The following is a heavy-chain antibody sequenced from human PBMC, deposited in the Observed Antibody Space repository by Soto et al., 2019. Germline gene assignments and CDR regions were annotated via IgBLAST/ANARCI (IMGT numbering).Heavy chain of an antibody. V-gene: IGHV3-33*01. D-gene: IGHD1-1*01. CDR1: GFTFSSYG. CDR2: IWYDGSNK. J-gene: IGHJ6*02. CDR3: ARDGYFVAERINYYYGMDV. Sequence: QVQLVESGGGVVQPGRSLRLSCAASGFTFSSYGMHWVRQAPGKGLEWVAVIWYDGSNKYYADSVKGRFTISRDNSKNTLYLQMNSLRAEDTAVYYCARDGYFVAERINYYYGMDVWGQGTTVTVSS.